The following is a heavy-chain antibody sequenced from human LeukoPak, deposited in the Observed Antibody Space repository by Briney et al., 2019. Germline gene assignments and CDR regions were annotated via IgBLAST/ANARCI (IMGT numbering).Heavy chain of an antibody. J-gene: IGHJ6*03. CDR1: GFTVNNNY. V-gene: IGHV3-30*02. Sequence: GGSLRLSCAASGFTVNNNYMSWVRQAPGKGLEWVAFIRYDGSNKYYADSVKGRFIISRDNSKNTLYLQMNSLRAEDTAAYYCAKDFARRQLWEYYYMDVWGKGTTATVSS. CDR2: IRYDGSNK. D-gene: IGHD5-18*01. CDR3: AKDFARRQLWEYYYMDV.